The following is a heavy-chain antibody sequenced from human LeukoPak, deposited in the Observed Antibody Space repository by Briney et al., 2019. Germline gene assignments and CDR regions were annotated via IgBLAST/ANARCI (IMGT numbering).Heavy chain of an antibody. CDR3: ARDSYDSSGSYYAAFDI. D-gene: IGHD3-22*01. J-gene: IGHJ3*02. CDR2: IKQDGSEE. Sequence: PGGSLRLSCAASGFTFSTSWMTWVRQAPGKGLEWVANIKQDGSEEYYVDSVKGRFTISRDNAKNSLYLQMNSLRAEDTAVYYCARDSYDSSGSYYAAFDIWGQGTMVTVSS. V-gene: IGHV3-7*01. CDR1: GFTFSTSW.